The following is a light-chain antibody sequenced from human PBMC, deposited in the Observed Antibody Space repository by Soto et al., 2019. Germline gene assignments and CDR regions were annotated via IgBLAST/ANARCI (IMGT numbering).Light chain of an antibody. CDR2: GTS. V-gene: IGKV3-20*01. Sequence: EIVLTQSPGTRSLSPGERATLSCRASQSVSSSYLAWYQQKPGQAPRLLIYGTSSRATGIPHRFSGSGSGTDFTLTISRLEPEDFAVYYCQQYGSSHRTFGQGTKVDI. CDR3: QQYGSSHRT. J-gene: IGKJ1*01. CDR1: QSVSSSY.